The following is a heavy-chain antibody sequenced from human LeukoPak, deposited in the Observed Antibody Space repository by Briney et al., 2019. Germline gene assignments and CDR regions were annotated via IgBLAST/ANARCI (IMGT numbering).Heavy chain of an antibody. Sequence: GGSLRLSCAASGFTFSSYSMNWVRQAPGKGLVWVSRINSDGSSTSYADSVKGRFTISRDNAKNTLYLQMNSLRAEDTAVYYCARDPPAWYYYDPSWYFDLWGRGTLVTVSS. D-gene: IGHD3-22*01. V-gene: IGHV3-74*01. CDR3: ARDPPAWYYYDPSWYFDL. CDR2: INSDGSST. J-gene: IGHJ2*01. CDR1: GFTFSSYS.